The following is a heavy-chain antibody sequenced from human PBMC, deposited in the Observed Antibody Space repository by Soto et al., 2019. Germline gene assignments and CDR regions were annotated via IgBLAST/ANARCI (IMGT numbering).Heavy chain of an antibody. D-gene: IGHD6-6*01. Sequence: PGGSLRLSCAASGFTFSSYAMSWVRQAPGKGLEWVSAISGSGGSTYYADSVKGRFTISRDNSKNTLYLQMNSLRAEDTAVYYCAKDALIAARPGPNPAYWGQGTLVTVSS. CDR3: AKDALIAARPGPNPAY. J-gene: IGHJ4*02. V-gene: IGHV3-23*01. CDR1: GFTFSSYA. CDR2: ISGSGGST.